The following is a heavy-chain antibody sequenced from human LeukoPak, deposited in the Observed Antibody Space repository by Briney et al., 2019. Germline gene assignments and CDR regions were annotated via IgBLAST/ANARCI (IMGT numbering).Heavy chain of an antibody. V-gene: IGHV4-4*02. D-gene: IGHD4-17*01. CDR2: IYHSGST. Sequence: PSETLSLTCAVSGGSISSSNWWSWVRQPPGKGLEWIGEIYHSGSTNYNPSLKSRVTISVDTSKNQFSLMLSSVTAADTAVYYCARHPTVTTGRIFDYWGQGTLVTVSS. CDR1: GGSISSSNW. J-gene: IGHJ4*02. CDR3: ARHPTVTTGRIFDY.